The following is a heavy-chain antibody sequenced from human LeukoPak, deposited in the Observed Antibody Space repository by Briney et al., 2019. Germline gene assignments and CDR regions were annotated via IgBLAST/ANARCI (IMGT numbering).Heavy chain of an antibody. V-gene: IGHV3-23*01. CDR3: AKSLRRGYSGYACDY. Sequence: GGSLRLSCAASGLTFSSYAMSWVRQAPGKGLEWVSAISGSGGSTYYADSVKGRFTISRDNSKNTLYLQMNSLRAEDTAVYYCAKSLRRGYSGYACDYWGQGTLVTVSS. J-gene: IGHJ4*02. D-gene: IGHD5-12*01. CDR1: GLTFSSYA. CDR2: ISGSGGST.